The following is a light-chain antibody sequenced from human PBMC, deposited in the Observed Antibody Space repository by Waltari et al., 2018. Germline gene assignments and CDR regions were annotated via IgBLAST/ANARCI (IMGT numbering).Light chain of an antibody. CDR2: QDK. Sequence: SYDLTQTPSVSVSPGQTATITCTGHKLTNKYVSWYQQKPGQSPLLVIYQDKKRPSNIPERFSGSNSGDTATLTITGTQTLDEADYFCHTWDTTFVFFGGGTKLTVL. CDR1: KLTNKY. J-gene: IGLJ2*01. CDR3: HTWDTTFVF. V-gene: IGLV3-1*01.